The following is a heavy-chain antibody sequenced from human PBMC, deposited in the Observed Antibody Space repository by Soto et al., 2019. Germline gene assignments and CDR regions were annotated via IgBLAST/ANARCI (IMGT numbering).Heavy chain of an antibody. CDR3: ARVGYSGSPARSYYFDN. V-gene: IGHV4-59*02. CDR2: IHNSGSA. Sequence: SGTLSLTCSVSGSSVPFYYWDWIRQHPGQRLEWIGYIHNSGSANSNPSLKGRVTISVDTSKNQFSLKLNSVTAADTAVYFCARVGYSGSPARSYYFDNWGQGTLVTVSS. D-gene: IGHD1-26*01. J-gene: IGHJ4*02. CDR1: GSSVPFYY.